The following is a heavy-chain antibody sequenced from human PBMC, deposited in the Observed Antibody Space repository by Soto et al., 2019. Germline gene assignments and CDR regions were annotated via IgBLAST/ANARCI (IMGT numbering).Heavy chain of an antibody. D-gene: IGHD3-22*01. Sequence: GGSLRLSCVASGFMFSTYSMNWVRQAPGKGLEWVSSISSSSSYIYYADSVKGRFTISRDNAKNSLYLQMNSLRAEDTAVYYCARARPYYYDSKWGWFDPWGQGTLVTVSS. V-gene: IGHV3-21*01. CDR3: ARARPYYYDSKWGWFDP. CDR2: ISSSSSYI. CDR1: GFMFSTYS. J-gene: IGHJ5*02.